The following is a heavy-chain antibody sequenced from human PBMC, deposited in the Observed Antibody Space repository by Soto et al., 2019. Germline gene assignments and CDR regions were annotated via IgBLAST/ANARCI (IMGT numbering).Heavy chain of an antibody. CDR2: ISGSGSGT. J-gene: IGHJ4*02. D-gene: IGHD3-3*01. CDR1: GFSFSSYA. V-gene: IGHV3-23*01. Sequence: EVQLLDSGGGLVQPGGSLRLSCAASGFSFSSYAMGWVRQAPGKGLEWVSSISGSGSGTYYADSVKGRFTISRDNSKNTLYLQMNSLRVEDTDVYYCAKKKPPGVVGFDYWGQGTRVTVSS. CDR3: AKKKPPGVVGFDY.